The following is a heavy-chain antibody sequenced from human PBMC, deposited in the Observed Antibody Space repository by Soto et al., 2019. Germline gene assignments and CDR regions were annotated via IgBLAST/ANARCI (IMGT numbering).Heavy chain of an antibody. CDR3: AGDYYDSSGYFLVAFDI. Sequence: GGSLRLSCAASAFTFSSYCMHWFRQAPGKGLEWVAVISYDGSNKYYAESVKGRFTISRDNSKNTLYLQMNSLRAEDTAVYYCAGDYYDSSGYFLVAFDIWGQGTMVTVSS. CDR2: ISYDGSNK. CDR1: AFTFSSYC. J-gene: IGHJ3*02. V-gene: IGHV3-30*03. D-gene: IGHD3-22*01.